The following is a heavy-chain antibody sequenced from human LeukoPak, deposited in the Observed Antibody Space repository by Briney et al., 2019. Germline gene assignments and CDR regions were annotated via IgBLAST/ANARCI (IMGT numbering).Heavy chain of an antibody. V-gene: IGHV1-24*01. D-gene: IGHD6-13*01. CDR3: ARAGSIAAAGGNWFDP. J-gene: IGHJ5*02. CDR1: GYTLTELS. CDR2: FDPEDGET. Sequence: GASVKVSCKVSGYTLTELSMHWVRQAPGKGLEWMGGFDPEDGETIYAQKFQGRVTMTEDTSTDTAYMELNSLRSEDTAVYYCARAGSIAAAGGNWFDPWGQGTLVTVSS.